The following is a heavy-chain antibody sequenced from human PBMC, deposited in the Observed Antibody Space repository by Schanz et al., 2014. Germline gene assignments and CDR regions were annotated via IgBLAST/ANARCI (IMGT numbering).Heavy chain of an antibody. CDR2: FIPILDVG. Sequence: QVQLVQSGAEVKKPGSSVKDSCKASGGTFSTYTISWVQQAPGQGLEWVRRFIPILDVGNYAQQFQGRVTFTADKSTSTAYMELSSLRYEDTALYYCARGTMPGTFDIWGQGTMVTVSS. J-gene: IGHJ3*02. CDR3: ARGTMPGTFDI. CDR1: GGTFSTYT. V-gene: IGHV1-69*02. D-gene: IGHD2-2*01.